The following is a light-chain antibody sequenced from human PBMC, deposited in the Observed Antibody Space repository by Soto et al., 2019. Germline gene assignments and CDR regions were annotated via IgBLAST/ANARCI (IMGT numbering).Light chain of an antibody. CDR1: SSDVGSYNF. Sequence: QSALTQPASVSGSPGQSITISCTGSSSDVGSYNFVSWHQQHPGKAPKLMIYEGSKRHSGVSNRFSGSKSGNTASLTISGLQDEDEADYYCCSYAGSSTGVFGGGTQLTVL. CDR2: EGS. J-gene: IGLJ3*02. V-gene: IGLV2-23*01. CDR3: CSYAGSSTGV.